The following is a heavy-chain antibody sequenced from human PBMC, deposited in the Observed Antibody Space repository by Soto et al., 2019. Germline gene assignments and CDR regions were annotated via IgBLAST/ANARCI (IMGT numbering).Heavy chain of an antibody. V-gene: IGHV3-11*05. D-gene: IGHD3-10*02. J-gene: IGHJ5*02. CDR3: ARAVTTFGVGNWFEH. CDR2: ISSSSSYT. CDR1: GFTFSDYY. Sequence: QVQLVESGGGLVKPGGSLRLSCAASGFTFSDYYMSWIRQAPGTGLEWVSYISSSSSYTNYADSVKGRFTISRDNAKNSLYLQMNSLRAEDTAVYYCARAVTTFGVGNWFEHWGQGTLVTVSS.